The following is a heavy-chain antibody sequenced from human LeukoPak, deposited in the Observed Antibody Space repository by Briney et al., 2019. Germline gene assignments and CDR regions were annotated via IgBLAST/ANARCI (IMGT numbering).Heavy chain of an antibody. CDR2: IYYSGST. D-gene: IGHD5-12*01. CDR1: GGSISSYY. J-gene: IGHJ4*02. V-gene: IGHV4-59*01. Sequence: SETLSLTCTVSGGSISSYYWSWIRQPPGKGLEWIGYIYYSGSTNYNPSLKSRVTISVDTSKNQFSLKLSSVTAADTAVYYCARGRGYSGYDPFLFDYWGQGTLVTVSS. CDR3: ARGRGYSGYDPFLFDY.